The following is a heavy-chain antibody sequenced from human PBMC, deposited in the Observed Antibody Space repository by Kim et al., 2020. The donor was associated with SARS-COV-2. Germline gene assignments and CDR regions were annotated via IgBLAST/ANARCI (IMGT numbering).Heavy chain of an antibody. CDR1: GFTFSTYW. V-gene: IGHV3-74*01. CDR3: ARSSSTSCPCYYMDV. CDR2: ISSDGITT. J-gene: IGHJ6*03. Sequence: GGSLRLSCAASGFTFSTYWMYWVRQAPGKGLVWVSRISSDGITTNYADSVKGRFTISRDNAKNTLSLQMDSLRDEDTAVYYCARSSSTSCPCYYMDVWGKGTTVTVSS. D-gene: IGHD2-2*01.